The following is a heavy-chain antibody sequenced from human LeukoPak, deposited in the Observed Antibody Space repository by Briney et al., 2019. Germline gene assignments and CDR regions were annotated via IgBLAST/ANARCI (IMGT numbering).Heavy chain of an antibody. CDR3: ARVSAITGATDALDF. CDR2: IRKKPNSYTT. J-gene: IGHJ3*01. Sequence: GGSLRLSCAASGFTFSDHFMDWVRQAPGKGLEWVGRIRKKPNSYTTEYAASVKGRFTISRDDSKNSLYLQINSLEAEDTGVYYCARVSAITGATDALDFRGQGAIVTVSS. V-gene: IGHV3-72*01. CDR1: GFTFSDHF. D-gene: IGHD1-20*01.